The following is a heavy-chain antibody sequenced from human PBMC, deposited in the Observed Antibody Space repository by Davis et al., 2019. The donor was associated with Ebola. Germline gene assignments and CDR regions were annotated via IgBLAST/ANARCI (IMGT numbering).Heavy chain of an antibody. Sequence: SVLVSCNASGYTSTSYGISWVRPAPGQGLELLGRIIPILGIANSAQTFQGRVTITADKSTSTAYMELRSLRSDETAVYYCARESYYGAYWGQGTLVTVSS. CDR1: GYTSTSYG. CDR2: IIPILGIA. D-gene: IGHD3-10*01. CDR3: ARESYYGAY. V-gene: IGHV1-69*04. J-gene: IGHJ4*02.